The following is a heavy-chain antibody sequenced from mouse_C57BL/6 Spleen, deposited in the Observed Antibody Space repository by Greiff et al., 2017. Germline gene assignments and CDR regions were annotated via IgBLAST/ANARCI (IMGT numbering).Heavy chain of an antibody. D-gene: IGHD4-1*01. CDR3: ARRELGRHYFDY. V-gene: IGHV5-17*01. J-gene: IGHJ2*01. CDR1: GFTFSDYG. CDR2: ISSGSSTI. Sequence: EVMLVESGGGLVKPGGSLKLSCAASGFTFSDYGMHWVRQAPEKGLEWVAYISSGSSTIYYADTVKGRFTISRDNAKNTLFLQMTSLRSEDTAMYYCARRELGRHYFDYWGQGTTLTVSS.